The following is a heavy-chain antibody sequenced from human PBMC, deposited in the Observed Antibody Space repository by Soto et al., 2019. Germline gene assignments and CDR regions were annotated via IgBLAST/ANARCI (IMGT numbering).Heavy chain of an antibody. D-gene: IGHD3-10*01. V-gene: IGHV4-30-2*01. CDR2: IYHSGST. CDR3: ARDNYIKQKGRWFDP. CDR1: CGSISSDSYS. Sequence: PXETLSLSSPVSCGSISSDSYSWSWIRQPPGKGLEWIVYIYHSGSTYYNPSLKSRVTISVDRSKNQFSLKLSSVTAADTAVYYCARDNYIKQKGRWFDPWGQGTLVTVSS. J-gene: IGHJ5*02.